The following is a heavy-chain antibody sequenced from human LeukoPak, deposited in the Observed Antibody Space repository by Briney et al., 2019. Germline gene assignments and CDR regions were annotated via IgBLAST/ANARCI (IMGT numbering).Heavy chain of an antibody. CDR3: ARGSGYYGSGSYRGRYFDY. D-gene: IGHD3-10*01. J-gene: IGHJ4*02. V-gene: IGHV4-34*01. CDR1: GGSFSGYY. Sequence: PSETLSLTCAVYGGSFSGYYWSWIRQPPGKGLEWIGEINHSGSTNYNPSLKSRVTISVDTSKNQFPLKLSSVTAADTAVYYCARGSGYYGSGSYRGRYFDYWGQGTLVTVSS. CDR2: INHSGST.